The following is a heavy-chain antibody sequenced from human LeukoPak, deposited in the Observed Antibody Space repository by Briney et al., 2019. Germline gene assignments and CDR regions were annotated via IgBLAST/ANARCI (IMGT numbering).Heavy chain of an antibody. CDR3: VKDGSGSQI. J-gene: IGHJ3*02. CDR2: IATDGGST. D-gene: IGHD1-26*01. V-gene: IGHV3-64D*06. Sequence: GGSLRLSCSASGFSFSSYAMHWVRQAPGKGLEYVSAIATDGGSTYYSDSVKGRFTISRYNSRNTLYLHMSSLRAEDTAVYYCVKDGSGSQIWGQGTMVTVSS. CDR1: GFSFSSYA.